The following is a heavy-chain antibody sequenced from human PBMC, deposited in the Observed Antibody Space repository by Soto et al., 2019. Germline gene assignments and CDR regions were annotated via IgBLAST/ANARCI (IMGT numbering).Heavy chain of an antibody. CDR2: IYSGGST. CDR1: GFTVSSNY. V-gene: IGHV3-53*01. D-gene: IGHD2-15*01. J-gene: IGHJ6*02. CDR3: ARDRYGDCSGGSCYYYYGMDV. Sequence: GGSLRLSCAASGFTVSSNYMSWVRQAPGKGLEWVSVIYSGGSTYYADSVKGRFTISRDNSKNTLSLQMNSLRAEDTAVYYCARDRYGDCSGGSCYYYYGMDVWGQGTTVTVSS.